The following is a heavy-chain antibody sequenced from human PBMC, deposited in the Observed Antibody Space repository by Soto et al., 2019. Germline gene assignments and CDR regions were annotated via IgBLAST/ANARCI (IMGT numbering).Heavy chain of an antibody. D-gene: IGHD3-16*01. CDR2: IIPIFGTA. Sequence: ASVKVSCKASGGTFSSYAISWVRQAPGQGLEWMGGIIPIFGTANYAQKFQGRVTITADESTSTAYMELSSLRSEDTAVYYCAGGGYHYGDYVEYWGQGTLVTVSS. CDR3: AGGGYHYGDYVEY. V-gene: IGHV1-69*13. CDR1: GGTFSSYA. J-gene: IGHJ4*02.